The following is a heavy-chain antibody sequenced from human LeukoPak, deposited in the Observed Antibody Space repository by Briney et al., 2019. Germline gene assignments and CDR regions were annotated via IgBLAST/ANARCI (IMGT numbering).Heavy chain of an antibody. Sequence: GASVKVSCKASGYTFTGSYMHWVRQAPGQGFEWIGWISPASGATKYAQNFQGRVTLTTDTSITTAYMGLSSLTSDDTASYYCANEHGGWGQGTPVTVSS. D-gene: IGHD3-16*01. CDR3: ANEHGG. J-gene: IGHJ4*02. V-gene: IGHV1-2*02. CDR1: GYTFTGSY. CDR2: ISPASGAT.